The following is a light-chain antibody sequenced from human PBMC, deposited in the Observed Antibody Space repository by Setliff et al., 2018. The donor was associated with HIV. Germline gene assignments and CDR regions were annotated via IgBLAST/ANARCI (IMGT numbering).Light chain of an antibody. CDR2: DDG. CDR1: NIGSKT. V-gene: IGLV3-21*03. J-gene: IGLJ1*01. CDR3: QVWDSRSDHFV. Sequence: SYELTQPVSESVAPGKTARITCGGNNIGSKTVHWYQQKPGQAPVLVIYDDGDRPSGIPERFSGSNSGTTATLTISRVEAGDEADYYCQVWDSRSDHFVFGTGTKVTVL.